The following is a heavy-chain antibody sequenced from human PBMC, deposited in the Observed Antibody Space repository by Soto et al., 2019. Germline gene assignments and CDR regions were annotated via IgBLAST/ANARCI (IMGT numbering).Heavy chain of an antibody. V-gene: IGHV4-34*01. Sequence: SETLSLTCAVYGGSFSGYYWSWIRQPPGKGLESIGEINHSGSTNYNPSLKSRVTISVDTSKNQFSLKLSSVTAADTAVYYCARAIVRWFDPWGQGTLVTVSS. J-gene: IGHJ5*02. CDR3: ARAIVRWFDP. CDR2: INHSGST. CDR1: GGSFSGYY. D-gene: IGHD2-15*01.